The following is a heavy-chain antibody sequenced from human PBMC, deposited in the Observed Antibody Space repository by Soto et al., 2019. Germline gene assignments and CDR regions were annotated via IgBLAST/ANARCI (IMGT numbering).Heavy chain of an antibody. Sequence: TGGSLRLSCAASGFTFSSYWMHWVRQAPGKGLMWVSRLQTDGSHPDYADSVKGRFTISRDNAKNTLYLQMNNLRAEDTAVYYCARGGDPDYWGQGTLVTVSS. CDR3: ARGGDPDY. D-gene: IGHD2-21*02. V-gene: IGHV3-74*01. J-gene: IGHJ4*02. CDR1: GFTFSSYW. CDR2: LQTDGSHP.